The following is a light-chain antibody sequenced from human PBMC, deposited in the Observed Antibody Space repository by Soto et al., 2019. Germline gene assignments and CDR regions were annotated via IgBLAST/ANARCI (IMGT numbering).Light chain of an antibody. Sequence: EIVMTQSPATLYVSPGERATLSCRASQSVSSNLAWYQQKHGQAPRLLIYGTSTRATGIPARFSGSGSGTEFTLTISSLQSEDFAVYYCQQYTKWPLFTFGPGTRVD. CDR1: QSVSSN. V-gene: IGKV3-15*01. CDR3: QQYTKWPLFT. J-gene: IGKJ3*01. CDR2: GTS.